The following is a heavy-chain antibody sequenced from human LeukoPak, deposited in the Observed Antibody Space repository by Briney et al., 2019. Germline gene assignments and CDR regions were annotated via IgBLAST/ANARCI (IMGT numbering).Heavy chain of an antibody. CDR3: AKDLRGMTTVTSGRDY. V-gene: IGHV3-23*01. J-gene: IGHJ4*02. D-gene: IGHD4-11*01. CDR2: ISGSGGST. Sequence: GGSLRLSCAASGFTLSSYAMSWVRQAPGKGLEWVSAISGSGGSTYYADSVKGRFTISRDNSKNTLYLQMNSLRAEDTAVYYCAKDLRGMTTVTSGRDYWGQGTLVTVSS. CDR1: GFTLSSYA.